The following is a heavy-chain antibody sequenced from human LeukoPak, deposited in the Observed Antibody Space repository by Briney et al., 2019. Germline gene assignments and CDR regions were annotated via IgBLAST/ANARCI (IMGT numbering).Heavy chain of an antibody. CDR2: IYTSGST. J-gene: IGHJ4*02. Sequence: SQTLSLTFTVSGGSISSGSYYWSWIRQPAGKGLEWIGRIYTSGSTNYNPSLKSRVTISVDTSKNQFSLKLSSVTAADTAVYYCAREGGDIVVVPALYWGQGTLVTVSS. CDR1: GGSISSGSYY. D-gene: IGHD2-2*01. V-gene: IGHV4-61*02. CDR3: AREGGDIVVVPALY.